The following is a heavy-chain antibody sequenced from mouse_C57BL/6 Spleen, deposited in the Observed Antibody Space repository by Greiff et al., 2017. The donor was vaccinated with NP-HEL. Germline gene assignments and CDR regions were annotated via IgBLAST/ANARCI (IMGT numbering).Heavy chain of an antibody. D-gene: IGHD1-1*01. CDR2: IDPANGNT. V-gene: IGHV14-3*01. CDR1: GFNIKNTY. CDR3: ASDYYGSSYGAMDY. Sequence: EVQLQQSVAELVRPGASVKLSCTASGFNIKNTYMHWVKQRPEQGLEWIGRIDPANGNTKYAPKFQGKATITADKTSNTAYLQLSSLTSEDTAIYYCASDYYGSSYGAMDYWGQGTSVTVSS. J-gene: IGHJ4*01.